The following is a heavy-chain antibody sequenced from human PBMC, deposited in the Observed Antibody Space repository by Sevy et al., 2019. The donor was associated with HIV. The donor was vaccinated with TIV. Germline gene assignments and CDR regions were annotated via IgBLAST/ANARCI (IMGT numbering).Heavy chain of an antibody. J-gene: IGHJ3*02. V-gene: IGHV3-15*01. Sequence: GGSLRLSCAASGFTFSNACMSWVRQAPGKGLEWVGRIKSKTDGGTTDYAAPVKGRFTISRDDSKNTHYLQMNSLKTEDTAVYYCTTVAQFTAFDIWGQGTMVTVSS. CDR2: IKSKTDGGTT. CDR1: GFTFSNAC. CDR3: TTVAQFTAFDI.